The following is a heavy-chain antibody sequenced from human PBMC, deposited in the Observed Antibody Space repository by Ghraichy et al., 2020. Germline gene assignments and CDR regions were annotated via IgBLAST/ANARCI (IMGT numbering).Heavy chain of an antibody. D-gene: IGHD6-13*01. CDR1: GYTFTSYG. CDR2: ISAYNGNT. J-gene: IGHJ5*02. Sequence: ASVKVSCKASGYTFTSYGISWVRQAPGQGLEWMGWISAYNGNTNYAQKLQGRVTMTTDTSTSTAYMELRSLRSDDTAVYYCARDQVEVPGIAAAGAIFRDLGWFDPWGQGTLVTVSS. CDR3: ARDQVEVPGIAAAGAIFRDLGWFDP. V-gene: IGHV1-18*01.